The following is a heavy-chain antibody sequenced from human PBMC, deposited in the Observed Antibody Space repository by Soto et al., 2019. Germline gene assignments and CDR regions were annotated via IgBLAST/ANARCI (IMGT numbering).Heavy chain of an antibody. CDR1: GGSISSSSYY. V-gene: IGHV4-39*01. D-gene: IGHD1-26*01. Sequence: SETLSLTCTVSGGSISSSSYYWGWIRQPPGKGLEWIGSIYYSGSTYYNPSLKSRVTISVDTSKNQFSLKRSSVTAADTAVYYCAAVGWELRWGPWGQGTLVTVCS. CDR2: IYYSGST. CDR3: AAVGWELRWGP. J-gene: IGHJ5*02.